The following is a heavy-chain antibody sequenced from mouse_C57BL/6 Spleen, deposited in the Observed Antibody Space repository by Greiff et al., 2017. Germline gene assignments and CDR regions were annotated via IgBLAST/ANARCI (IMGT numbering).Heavy chain of an antibody. Sequence: QVQLQQPGAELVKPGASVKMSCKASGYTFTSYWITWVKQRPGQGLEWIGDIYPGSGSTNYNEKFKSKATLTVDTSSSTAYMQLSSLTSEDSAVYYCARWRGYDGYYAMDYWGQGTSVTVSS. CDR3: ARWRGYDGYYAMDY. V-gene: IGHV1-55*01. D-gene: IGHD2-2*01. CDR1: GYTFTSYW. J-gene: IGHJ4*01. CDR2: IYPGSGST.